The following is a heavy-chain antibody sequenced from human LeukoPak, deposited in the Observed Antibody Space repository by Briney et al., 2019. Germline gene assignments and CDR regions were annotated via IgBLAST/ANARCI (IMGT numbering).Heavy chain of an antibody. Sequence: SVKVSCKASGGTFSSYAISWVRQAPGQGLKWMGRIIPILGIANYAQKFQGRVTITADKSTSTAYMELSSLRSEDTAVYYCARSATNWNDLDYWGQGTLVTVSS. CDR1: GGTFSSYA. J-gene: IGHJ4*02. D-gene: IGHD1-20*01. CDR2: IIPILGIA. V-gene: IGHV1-69*04. CDR3: ARSATNWNDLDY.